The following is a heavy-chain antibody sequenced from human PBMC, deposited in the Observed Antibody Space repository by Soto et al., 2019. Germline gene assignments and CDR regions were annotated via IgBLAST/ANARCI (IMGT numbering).Heavy chain of an antibody. Sequence: QMQLVQSGPEVKKPGPSVKVSCKASGFTFTSSAVQWVRQARGQRLEWIGWIVVGSGNTNYAQKFQERVTITRAMYTSTAYIELSSLRSEDTAVYYCAAERTLLSYAYVWGSYRPNDAFDIWGQATIVTVSS. CDR2: IVVGSGNT. D-gene: IGHD3-16*02. CDR1: GFTFTSSA. CDR3: AAERTLLSYAYVWGSYRPNDAFDI. V-gene: IGHV1-58*01. J-gene: IGHJ3*02.